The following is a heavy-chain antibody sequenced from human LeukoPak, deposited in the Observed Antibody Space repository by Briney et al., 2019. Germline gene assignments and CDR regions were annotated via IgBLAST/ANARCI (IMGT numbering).Heavy chain of an antibody. D-gene: IGHD3-10*01. Sequence: SETLSLTCTVSGGSISNHYWTWIRQSPGKGLEWIGYIYYSGISDYNPSLRSRVTMSVDTSKNQFSLKLNSLTAADTAVYYCARDMLGYYYGSGNYGSFDTWGQGTLVTVSS. J-gene: IGHJ5*02. CDR3: ARDMLGYYYGSGNYGSFDT. V-gene: IGHV4-59*11. CDR2: IYYSGIS. CDR1: GGSISNHY.